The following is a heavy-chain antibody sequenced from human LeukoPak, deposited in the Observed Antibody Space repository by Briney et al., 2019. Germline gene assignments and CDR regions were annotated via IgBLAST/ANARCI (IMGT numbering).Heavy chain of an antibody. Sequence: GESLKISCKGSGYSFTSYWIGWVRQMPGKGLEWMGIIYPGDSDTRYSPSFQGQVTISADKSISTAYLQWSSLKASDTAMYYCASDLSSADDAFDIWGQGTMVTVSS. CDR1: GYSFTSYW. CDR3: ASDLSSADDAFDI. V-gene: IGHV5-51*01. J-gene: IGHJ3*02. CDR2: IYPGDSDT.